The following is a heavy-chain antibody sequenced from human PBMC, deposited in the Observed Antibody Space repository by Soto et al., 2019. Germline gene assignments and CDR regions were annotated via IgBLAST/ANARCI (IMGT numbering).Heavy chain of an antibody. CDR3: ARTRLCSGPPYYYYGMDV. CDR1: GYSFTSYW. V-gene: IGHV5-51*01. CDR2: IYPGDSDT. J-gene: IGHJ6*02. Sequence: GESLKISCKGSGYSFTSYWIGWVRQMPGKGLEWMGIIYPGDSDTRYSPSFQGQVTISADKSISTAYLPWSSLKASDTAMYYCARTRLCSGPPYYYYGMDVWGQGTTVTVSS. D-gene: IGHD2-15*01.